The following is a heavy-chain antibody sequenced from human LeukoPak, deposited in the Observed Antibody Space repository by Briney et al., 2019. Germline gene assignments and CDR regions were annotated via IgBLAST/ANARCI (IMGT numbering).Heavy chain of an antibody. Sequence: PSETLSLTCAVSGGSISSNSYYWGWIRQPPGKGLEWIGSIYDSWSTYYNPSLKSRVTISVDTSKNQSSLKLSAVTAADTAVYYRARTRYYYNSRSYGAPYYFDYWGQGTLVTVSS. CDR1: GGSISSNSYY. V-gene: IGHV4-39*01. CDR3: ARTRYYYNSRSYGAPYYFDY. D-gene: IGHD3-10*01. CDR2: IYDSWST. J-gene: IGHJ4*02.